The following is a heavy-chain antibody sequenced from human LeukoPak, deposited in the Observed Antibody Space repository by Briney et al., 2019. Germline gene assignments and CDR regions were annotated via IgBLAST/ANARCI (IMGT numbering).Heavy chain of an antibody. D-gene: IGHD3-10*01. CDR3: AKDLYSTFVRGVNWFDP. Sequence: QSGGSLRLSCAASGFTFSSYAMSWVRQAPGKGLEWVSGISGSGGSTYYADSVKGRFTISRDNPKNTLYLQMNSLRAEDTAVYYCAKDLYSTFVRGVNWFDPWGQGTLVTVSS. CDR1: GFTFSSYA. J-gene: IGHJ5*02. CDR2: ISGSGGST. V-gene: IGHV3-23*01.